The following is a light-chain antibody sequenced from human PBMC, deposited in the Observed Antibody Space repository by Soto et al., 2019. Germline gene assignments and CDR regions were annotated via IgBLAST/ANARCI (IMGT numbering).Light chain of an antibody. CDR3: QQYNNWPRAT. CDR2: RTS. CDR1: QSINDN. J-gene: IGKJ4*01. Sequence: EIVMTQSPATLSVSPGERATLSCRASQSINDNLAWYQQKPGQAPRLLMFRTSTRATGFPARFSASGSGTGFNLTISSLQSEDFAIYHCQQYNNWPRATFGGGTKVDNK. V-gene: IGKV3-15*01.